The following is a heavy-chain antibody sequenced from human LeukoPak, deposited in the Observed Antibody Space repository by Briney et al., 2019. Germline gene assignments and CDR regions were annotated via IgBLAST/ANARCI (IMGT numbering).Heavy chain of an antibody. CDR3: ARDGEYYDSSGYYDY. CDR1: GFTFSSYG. J-gene: IGHJ4*02. CDR2: IWYDGSNE. V-gene: IGHV3-33*01. D-gene: IGHD3-22*01. Sequence: GGSLRLSRAASGFTFSSYGMHWVRQAPGKGLEWVAVIWYDGSNEYYADSVKGRFTISRDNSKNTLYLQMNSLRAVDTAAYYCARDGEYYDSSGYYDYWGQGTLVTVSS.